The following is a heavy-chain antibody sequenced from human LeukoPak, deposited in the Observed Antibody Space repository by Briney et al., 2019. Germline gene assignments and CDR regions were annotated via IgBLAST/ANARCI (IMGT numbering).Heavy chain of an antibody. J-gene: IGHJ4*02. Sequence: GRSLRLSCAASGFTFSSYAMHWVRQAPGKGLEWVAVISYDGSNKYYADSVKGRFTISRDNSKNSLYLQMNSLRAEDTAVYYCARMYSSWYADYWGQGTLVTVSS. D-gene: IGHD6-13*01. CDR2: ISYDGSNK. V-gene: IGHV3-30-3*01. CDR1: GFTFSSYA. CDR3: ARMYSSWYADY.